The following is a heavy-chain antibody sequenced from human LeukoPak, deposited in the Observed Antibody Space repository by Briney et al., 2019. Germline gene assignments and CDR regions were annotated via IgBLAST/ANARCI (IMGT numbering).Heavy chain of an antibody. V-gene: IGHV3-33*08. J-gene: IGHJ5*02. CDR1: GITFSGYS. D-gene: IGHD7-27*01. Sequence: GGSLRLSCVVSGITFSGYSMIWVRQAPGKGLEWVAVIWYDGGKKYYADSVKGRFTISRDNSKNTLFLQMDSLRTEDTAMYYCARDLGGLGNLWGQGTLVTVSS. CDR3: ARDLGGLGNL. CDR2: IWYDGGKK.